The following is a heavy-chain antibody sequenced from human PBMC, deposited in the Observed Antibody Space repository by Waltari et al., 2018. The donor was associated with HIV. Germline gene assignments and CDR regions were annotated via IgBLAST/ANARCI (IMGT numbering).Heavy chain of an antibody. CDR1: GFTFSSYS. D-gene: IGHD3-16*01. V-gene: IGHV3-21*01. Sequence: EVQLVESGGGLVKPGGSLRLSCAASGFTFSSYSMNWVRQAPGKGLEWVSSISSSSSYIYYADSVEGRFTISRDNAKDSLYLQMNSLRAEDTAVYYCATQEGYVQYVDYWGQGTLVTVSS. J-gene: IGHJ4*02. CDR2: ISSSSSYI. CDR3: ATQEGYVQYVDY.